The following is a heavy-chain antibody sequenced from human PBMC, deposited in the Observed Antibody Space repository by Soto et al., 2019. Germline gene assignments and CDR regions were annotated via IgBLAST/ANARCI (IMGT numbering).Heavy chain of an antibody. CDR3: ARDQGGSVAYLDV. CDR1: GFSFSLYG. J-gene: IGHJ4*02. D-gene: IGHD5-12*01. CDR2: IRDDGSDK. Sequence: QVNLVESGGGVVPPGTSLRLSCAASGFSFSLYGMHWVRQAPGKGLEWVAFIRDDGSDKQCADTVKGRCAVSRDNLENTLALQIDNLSADDTATYSCARDQGGSVAYLDVWGQGTLVTVSS. V-gene: IGHV3-33*01.